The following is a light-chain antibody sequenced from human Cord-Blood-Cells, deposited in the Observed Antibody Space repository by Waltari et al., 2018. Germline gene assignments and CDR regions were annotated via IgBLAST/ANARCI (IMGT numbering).Light chain of an antibody. J-gene: IGKJ4*01. CDR1: QSISSY. V-gene: IGKV1-39*01. CDR3: QQSYSTPLT. Sequence: DIQMTQSPSSLSASVGDRVTITCRASQSISSYLNWYQQKPGKAPKLLIYAASSLQSGVPSRCSGSGSWTDFTLTISSLQPEDFATYYCQQSYSTPLTFGGGTKVEIK. CDR2: AAS.